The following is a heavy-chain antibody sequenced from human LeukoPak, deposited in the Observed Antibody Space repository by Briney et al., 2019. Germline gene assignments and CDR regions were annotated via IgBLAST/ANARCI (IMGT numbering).Heavy chain of an antibody. CDR1: GYTFINYD. Sequence: GASVKVSCKASGYTFINYDINWVRQATGQGLEWMGWMNPKTGNTGYAQNFQGGVTMNRDTSESTAYMELSSLRSEDTAMYYCARGPALHKNWVGGRWFDPWGQGTLVTVSS. D-gene: IGHD3-16*01. V-gene: IGHV1-8*01. J-gene: IGHJ5*02. CDR2: MNPKTGNT. CDR3: ARGPALHKNWVGGRWFDP.